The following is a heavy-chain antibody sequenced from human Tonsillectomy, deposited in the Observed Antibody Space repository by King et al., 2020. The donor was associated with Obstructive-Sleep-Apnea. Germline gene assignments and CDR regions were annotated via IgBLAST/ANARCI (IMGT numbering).Heavy chain of an antibody. V-gene: IGHV4-34*01. CDR2: INHSGST. CDR1: GGSFSGYY. J-gene: IGHJ2*01. D-gene: IGHD2-2*01. CDR3: ARSPKGGYCSSTSCYDSLWYFDL. Sequence: VQLQQWGAGLLKPSETLSLTCAVYGGSFSGYYWSWIRQPPGKGLEWIGEINHSGSTNYNPSLKSRVTISVDTSKNQFSLKLRSVTAADTAVDYCARSPKGGYCSSTSCYDSLWYFDLWGRGTLVTVSS.